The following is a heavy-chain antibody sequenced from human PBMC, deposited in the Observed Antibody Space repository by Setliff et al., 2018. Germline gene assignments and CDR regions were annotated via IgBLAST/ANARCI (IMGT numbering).Heavy chain of an antibody. CDR1: GGSISSSSYY. D-gene: IGHD3-22*01. CDR3: AQHHSYYYDSSGYRYNWFDP. CDR2: IYYSGST. V-gene: IGHV4-39*01. J-gene: IGHJ5*02. Sequence: SETLSLTCTVSGGSISSSSYYWGWIRQPPGKGLEWIGSIYYSGSTYYNPSLKSRVTISVDTSKNQFSLKLSSVTAADTAVYYCAQHHSYYYDSSGYRYNWFDPWGQGTLVTVSS.